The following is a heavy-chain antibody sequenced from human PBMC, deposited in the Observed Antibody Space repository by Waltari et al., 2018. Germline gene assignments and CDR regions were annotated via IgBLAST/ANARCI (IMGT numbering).Heavy chain of an antibody. CDR2: ISYDGSNK. J-gene: IGHJ4*02. V-gene: IGHV3-30-3*01. CDR3: AGNQQQLVS. Sequence: QVQLVESGGGVVQPGRSLRLSCAASGFTFSSYALPWVRQAPGKGLEWVAVISYDGSNKYYADSVKGRFTISRDNSKNTLYLQMNSLRAEDTAVYYCAGNQQQLVSWGQGTLVTVSS. D-gene: IGHD6-13*01. CDR1: GFTFSSYA.